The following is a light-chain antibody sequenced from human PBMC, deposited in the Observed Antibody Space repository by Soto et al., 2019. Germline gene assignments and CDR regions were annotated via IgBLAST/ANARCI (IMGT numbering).Light chain of an antibody. CDR3: QQLNTYPIT. CDR1: QGISSD. V-gene: IGKV1-9*01. J-gene: IGKJ5*01. CDR2: AAS. Sequence: DIQLTQSPSFLSASIGDRVTITCRASQGISSDLAWYQQKTGKPPKILMYAASTLQSGVPSRFRGSGSGTEFTLTISRLQPEDFATYYCQQLNTYPITFGQGTRLDIK.